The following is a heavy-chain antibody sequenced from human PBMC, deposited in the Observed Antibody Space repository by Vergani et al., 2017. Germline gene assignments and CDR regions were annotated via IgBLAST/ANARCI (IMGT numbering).Heavy chain of an antibody. CDR3: ARSHGDYWYFDL. CDR2: IHNRGKT. Sequence: QVRLEESGPGLVKPSETLSLTCSVSGYSIGSGFYWSWIRQSPGEGLQWLTSIHNRGKTYHNPSLKSRVSVSLDTSKHRFSLNLTSVTATDTAVYYCARSHGDYWYFDLWGPGSLVTVSS. J-gene: IGHJ2*01. CDR1: GYSIGSGFY. D-gene: IGHD2-21*01. V-gene: IGHV4-38-2*01.